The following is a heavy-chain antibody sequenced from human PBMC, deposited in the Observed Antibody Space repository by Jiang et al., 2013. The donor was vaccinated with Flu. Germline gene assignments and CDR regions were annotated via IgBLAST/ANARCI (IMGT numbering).Heavy chain of an antibody. CDR2: IYYSGST. J-gene: IGHJ5*02. V-gene: IGHV4-39*02. Sequence: GSGLVKPSETLSLTCTVSGGSISSSSYYWGWIRQPPGKGLEWIGSIYYSGSTYYNPSLKSRVTISVDTSKNQFSLKLSSVTAADTAVYYCAREYDFWSGPRWFDPWGQGTLVTVS. CDR3: AREYDFWSGPRWFDP. D-gene: IGHD3-3*01. CDR1: GGSISSSSYY.